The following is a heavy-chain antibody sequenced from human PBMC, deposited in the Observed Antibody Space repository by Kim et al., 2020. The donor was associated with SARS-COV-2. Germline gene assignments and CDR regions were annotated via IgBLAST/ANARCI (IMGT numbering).Heavy chain of an antibody. Sequence: GGSLRLSCAASGFTFSSYSMNWVRQAPGKGLEWVSSISSSSSYIYYADSVKGRFTISRDNAKNSLYLQMNSLRAEDTAVYYCARDRAGDIVVVPAAGYYYYYGMDVWGQGTTVTVSS. D-gene: IGHD2-2*01. V-gene: IGHV3-21*01. CDR2: ISSSSSYI. CDR3: ARDRAGDIVVVPAAGYYYYYGMDV. CDR1: GFTFSSYS. J-gene: IGHJ6*02.